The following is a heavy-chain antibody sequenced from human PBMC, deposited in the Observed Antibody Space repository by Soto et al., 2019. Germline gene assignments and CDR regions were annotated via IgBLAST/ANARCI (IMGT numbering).Heavy chain of an antibody. Sequence: QVQLVQSGAEVKKPGSSVKVSCKASGGTFSSYAISWVRQAPGQGLEWMGGIIPIFGTANYAQKFQGRVTMTADESTSTAYMELSSLRSEDTAVYYCARFAIVVVPAANYYGMDVWGQGTTVTVSS. V-gene: IGHV1-69*01. CDR3: ARFAIVVVPAANYYGMDV. CDR2: IIPIFGTA. CDR1: GGTFSSYA. J-gene: IGHJ6*02. D-gene: IGHD2-2*01.